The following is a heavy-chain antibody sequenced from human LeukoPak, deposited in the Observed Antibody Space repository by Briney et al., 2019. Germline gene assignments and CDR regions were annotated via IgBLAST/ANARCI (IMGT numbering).Heavy chain of an antibody. V-gene: IGHV1-69*13. D-gene: IGHD5-12*01. CDR2: IIPIFGTA. Sequence: SVTVSFTASGGTFTSYAISWVRQAPGQGLEWMGGIIPIFGTANYAQKFQGRVTITADESTSTAYMELSSLRSEDTAVYYCASVRWLRQPYYYDGMDVWGKGTTVTVSS. CDR3: ASVRWLRQPYYYDGMDV. CDR1: GGTFTSYA. J-gene: IGHJ6*04.